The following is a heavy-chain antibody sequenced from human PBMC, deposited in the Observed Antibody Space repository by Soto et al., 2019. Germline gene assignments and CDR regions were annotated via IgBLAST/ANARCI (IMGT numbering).Heavy chain of an antibody. Sequence: EVQLLESGGGLVQPGGSLRLSCAASGFTFSSYAMSWVRQAPGKGLEWVSAISGSGGSTYYADSVKGRFTISRDNSKNTLYQQMNSLRAEDTAVYYCAKAGPVDFWSGPPLGYYYYMDVWGKGTTVTVSS. V-gene: IGHV3-23*01. CDR3: AKAGPVDFWSGPPLGYYYYMDV. CDR2: ISGSGGST. J-gene: IGHJ6*03. D-gene: IGHD3-3*01. CDR1: GFTFSSYA.